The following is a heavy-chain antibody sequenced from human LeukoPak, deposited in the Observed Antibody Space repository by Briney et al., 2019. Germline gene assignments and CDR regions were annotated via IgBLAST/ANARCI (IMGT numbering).Heavy chain of an antibody. D-gene: IGHD3-22*01. Sequence: KSSETLSLTCTVSGGSISNYYWSWIRQPPGKGLEWIGYIYYSGSTNYNPSLKSRVTISVDTSKNQFSLNLTSVTAADTAVYYCARLNSYYYEFDPWGQGTLVTVSS. CDR1: GGSISNYY. V-gene: IGHV4-59*08. J-gene: IGHJ5*02. CDR2: IYYSGST. CDR3: ARLNSYYYEFDP.